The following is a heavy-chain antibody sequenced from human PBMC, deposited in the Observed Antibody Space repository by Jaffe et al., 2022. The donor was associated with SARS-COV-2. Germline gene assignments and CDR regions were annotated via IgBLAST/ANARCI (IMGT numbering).Heavy chain of an antibody. D-gene: IGHD3-3*01. CDR2: IYSGGTT. Sequence: EVQLVESGGGLIQPGGSLSLSCAASGFTVSTSYMNWVRQAPGKGLEWVSIIYSGGTTYYTDSVKGRFTISRDNSKNTLFLQINSLRADDTAVYYCARGHPFGGRFGVFDNWGQGTLVTVSS. V-gene: IGHV3-53*01. J-gene: IGHJ5*02. CDR1: GFTVSTSY. CDR3: ARGHPFGGRFGVFDN.